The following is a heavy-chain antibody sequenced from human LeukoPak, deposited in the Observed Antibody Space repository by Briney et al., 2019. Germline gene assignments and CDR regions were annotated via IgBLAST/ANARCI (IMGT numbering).Heavy chain of an antibody. V-gene: IGHV3-7*01. CDR1: GFTFSSYG. Sequence: GSLRLSCAASGFTFSSYGMHWVRQAPGKGLEWVANIKQDGSEKYYVDSVKGRFTISRDNAKNSLYLQMNSLRAEDTAVYYCASNGISYFDYWGQGTLVTVSS. J-gene: IGHJ4*02. CDR2: IKQDGSEK. CDR3: ASNGISYFDY. D-gene: IGHD2-8*01.